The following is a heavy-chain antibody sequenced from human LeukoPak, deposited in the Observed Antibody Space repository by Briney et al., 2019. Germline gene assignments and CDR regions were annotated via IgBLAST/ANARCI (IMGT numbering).Heavy chain of an antibody. Sequence: SETLSLTCTVSGVSISSYYWSWIRQPAGKGLEWIGHIYTSGSTKYNPSLKSRVTMSVDTSKNQFSLKLSSVTAADTAVYYCARHQRYSSSWLRSLGGFDPWGQGTLVTVSS. D-gene: IGHD6-13*01. CDR1: GVSISSYY. V-gene: IGHV4-4*07. CDR2: IYTSGST. CDR3: ARHQRYSSSWLRSLGGFDP. J-gene: IGHJ5*02.